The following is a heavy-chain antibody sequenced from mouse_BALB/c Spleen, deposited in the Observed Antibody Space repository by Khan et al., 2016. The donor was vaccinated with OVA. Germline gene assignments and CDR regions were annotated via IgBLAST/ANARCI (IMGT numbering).Heavy chain of an antibody. V-gene: IGHV3-2*02. Sequence: QLEESGPGLVKPSQSLSLTCTVTGYSITSGYAWNWIRQFPGNKLEWMGYISYSGVTSSTPSLKSRISITRDTSKNQFFLQLTSVTTEDTATYYCARGNYYGYYFDYWGQGTTLTVSS. CDR1: GYSITSGYA. J-gene: IGHJ2*01. CDR3: ARGNYYGYYFDY. D-gene: IGHD1-1*01. CDR2: ISYSGVT.